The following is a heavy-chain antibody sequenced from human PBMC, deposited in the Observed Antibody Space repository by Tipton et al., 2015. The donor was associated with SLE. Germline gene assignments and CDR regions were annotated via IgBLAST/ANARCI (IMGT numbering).Heavy chain of an antibody. Sequence: TLSLTCAVYGGSFSGYYWSWIRQPPGKGLEWIGEINHGGSTNYNPSLKSRVTISVDTSKNQFSLKLSSVTAADAAVYYCARYPESNYHWFGPWGQGALVTVSS. V-gene: IGHV4-34*01. D-gene: IGHD4-11*01. J-gene: IGHJ5*02. CDR2: INHGGST. CDR3: ARYPESNYHWFGP. CDR1: GGSFSGYY.